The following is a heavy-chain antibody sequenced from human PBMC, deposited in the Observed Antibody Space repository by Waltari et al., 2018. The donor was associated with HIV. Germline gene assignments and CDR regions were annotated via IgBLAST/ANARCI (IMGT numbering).Heavy chain of an antibody. J-gene: IGHJ3*02. CDR1: GFSFSYYS. Sequence: EVQLVESGGGLVQPGVSLRLSCAASGFSFSYYSMNWVRQAQGKGLEWVAFISSTSSIIYYADSVKGRFTISRDNAKNLLYLQMNSLRDEDTAIYYCARHRQQLVLYDAFDMWGQGSMVTVSS. D-gene: IGHD6-13*01. V-gene: IGHV3-48*02. CDR2: ISSTSSII. CDR3: ARHRQQLVLYDAFDM.